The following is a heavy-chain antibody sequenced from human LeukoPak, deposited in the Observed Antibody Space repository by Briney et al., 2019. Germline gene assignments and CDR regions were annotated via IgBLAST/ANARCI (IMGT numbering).Heavy chain of an antibody. CDR2: IKGDGSST. CDR1: GFTFSSYW. V-gene: IGHV3-74*01. D-gene: IGHD6-6*01. Sequence: GGSLRLSCAASGFTFSSYWMRCVRHTPGKGLVWVSRIKGDGSSTSYADPVKGRFTISRDNAKNSLYLQMNSLRAEDTAVYYCAKDKGIAARPDFFDYWGQGTLVTVSS. J-gene: IGHJ4*02. CDR3: AKDKGIAARPDFFDY.